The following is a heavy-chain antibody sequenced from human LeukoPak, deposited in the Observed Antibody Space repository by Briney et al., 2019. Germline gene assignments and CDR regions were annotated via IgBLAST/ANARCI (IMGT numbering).Heavy chain of an antibody. CDR3: ARGRGVTYY. Sequence: PSETLSLTCTVSGGSISSSSYYWGWIRQPPGKGLEWTGEINHSGSTNYNPSLKSRVTISVDTSKNQFSLKLSSVTAADTAVYYCARGRGVTYYWGQGTLVTVSS. CDR2: INHSGST. J-gene: IGHJ4*02. D-gene: IGHD3-3*01. V-gene: IGHV4-39*07. CDR1: GGSISSSSYY.